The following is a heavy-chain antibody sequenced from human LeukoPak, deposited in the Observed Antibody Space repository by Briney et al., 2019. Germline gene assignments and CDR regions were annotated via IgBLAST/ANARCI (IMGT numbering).Heavy chain of an antibody. D-gene: IGHD5-18*01. CDR1: GFTFTTYS. Sequence: GGSLRLSCAASGFTFTTYSMNWVRQAPGKGLEWVSYISSSSGTIYYADSVKGRFTISRDNAKNSLYLQMNSLTAEDTAVYYCARGGRGYSYGYMTDWFDPWGQGTLVTVSS. V-gene: IGHV3-48*01. J-gene: IGHJ5*02. CDR3: ARGGRGYSYGYMTDWFDP. CDR2: ISSSSGTI.